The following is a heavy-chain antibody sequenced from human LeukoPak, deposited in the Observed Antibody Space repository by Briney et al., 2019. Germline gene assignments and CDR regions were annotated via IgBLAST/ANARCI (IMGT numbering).Heavy chain of an antibody. Sequence: SETLSLTCAVYGGPFSGYYWSWIRQPPGKGLEWIGEINHSGSTNYNPSLKSRVTISVDTSKNQFSLKPSSVTAADTAVYYCARVKTSQSHAFDIWGQGTMVTVSS. CDR2: INHSGST. V-gene: IGHV4-34*01. CDR3: ARVKTSQSHAFDI. CDR1: GGPFSGYY. J-gene: IGHJ3*02.